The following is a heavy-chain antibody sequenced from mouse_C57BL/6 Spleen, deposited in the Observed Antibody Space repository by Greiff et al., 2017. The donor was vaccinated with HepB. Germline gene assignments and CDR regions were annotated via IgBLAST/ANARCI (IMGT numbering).Heavy chain of an antibody. CDR3: ARGGKLLPWYFDV. CDR1: GYTFTSYW. J-gene: IGHJ1*03. Sequence: VQLQQPGAELVMPGASVKLSCKASGYTFTSYWMHWVKQRPGQGLEWIGEIDPSDSYTNYNQKFKGKSTLTVDKSSSTAYMQLSSLTSEDSAVYYCARGGKLLPWYFDVWGTGTTVTVSS. V-gene: IGHV1-69*01. CDR2: IDPSDSYT. D-gene: IGHD1-1*01.